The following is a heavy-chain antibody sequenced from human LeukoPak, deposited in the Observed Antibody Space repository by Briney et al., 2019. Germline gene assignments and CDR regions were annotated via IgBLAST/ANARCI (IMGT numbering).Heavy chain of an antibody. CDR1: GFTFSSYG. J-gene: IGHJ3*02. Sequence: GRSLRLSCAASGFTFSSYGMHWVRQAPGKGLEWVAVIWYDGSNKYYADSVKGRFTISRDNSKNTLYLQMNSLRAEDTAVYYCAREITTNSFDIWGQGTKVTVSS. CDR3: AREITTNSFDI. D-gene: IGHD1-1*01. V-gene: IGHV3-33*01. CDR2: IWYDGSNK.